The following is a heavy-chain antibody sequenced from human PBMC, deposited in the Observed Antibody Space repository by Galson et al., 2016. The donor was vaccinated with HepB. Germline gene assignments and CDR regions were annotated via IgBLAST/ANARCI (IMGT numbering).Heavy chain of an antibody. CDR2: IRSNAFGRTT. D-gene: IGHD3-10*01. CDR1: GFTFDDCA. J-gene: IGHJ6*02. CDR3: TRDSPALFTYSYGSGSDSHYGMDV. Sequence: SLRLSCAASGFTFDDCAIIWFRQAPGKGLEWIGFIRSNAFGRTTEYAASVKGRFTISRDDSQSIAYLQMNSLKIDDTAVYYCTRDSPALFTYSYGSGSDSHYGMDVWGQGTTVTVSS. V-gene: IGHV3-49*03.